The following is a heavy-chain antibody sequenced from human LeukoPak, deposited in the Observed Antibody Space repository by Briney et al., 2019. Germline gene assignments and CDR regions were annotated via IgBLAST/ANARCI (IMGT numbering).Heavy chain of an antibody. Sequence: ASVKVSCKASGYTFTSYAMHWVRQAPGQRLEWMGWINAGNGNTKYSQKFQGRVTITRDTSASTAYMELSSLRSEDTAVYYCARDLEWFGEIPLGFDYWGQGTLVTVSS. V-gene: IGHV1-3*01. D-gene: IGHD3-10*01. CDR3: ARDLEWFGEIPLGFDY. J-gene: IGHJ4*02. CDR2: INAGNGNT. CDR1: GYTFTSYA.